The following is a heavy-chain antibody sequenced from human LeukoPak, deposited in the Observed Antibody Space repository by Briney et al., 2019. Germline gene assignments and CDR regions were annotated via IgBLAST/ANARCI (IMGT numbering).Heavy chain of an antibody. D-gene: IGHD3-9*01. CDR2: INPNSGGT. CDR3: ARDLQYFDWLLEAGY. J-gene: IGHJ4*02. CDR1: GYAFTGYY. V-gene: IGHV1-2*02. Sequence: VASVKVSCKASGYAFTGYYMHWVRHAPGQGLEWMGWINPNSGGTNYAQKFQGRVTMTRDTSISTAYMELSRLRSDGTAVYYCARDLQYFDWLLEAGYWGQGTLVTVSS.